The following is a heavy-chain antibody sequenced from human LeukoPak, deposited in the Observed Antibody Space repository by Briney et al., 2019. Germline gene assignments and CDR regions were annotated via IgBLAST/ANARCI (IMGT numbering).Heavy chain of an antibody. V-gene: IGHV3-15*01. CDR3: TTDTNDGIFDY. CDR1: GFTFSNAW. CDR2: IKSKTDGGTT. Sequence: GGSLRLSCAASGFTFSNAWMSWVRQAPGKGLEWVGHIKSKTDGGTTDYAAPVKGRFTISRDDSKNTLYLQMNSLKTEDTAVYYCTTDTNDGIFDYWGQGTLVTVSS. D-gene: IGHD1-1*01. J-gene: IGHJ4*02.